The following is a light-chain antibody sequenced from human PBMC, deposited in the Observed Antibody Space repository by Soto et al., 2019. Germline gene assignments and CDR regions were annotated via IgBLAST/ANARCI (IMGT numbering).Light chain of an antibody. Sequence: EIVTTQSPATLSVSPGERATLSCRASHSVSSNLAWYQQKPGQAPRLLIYAASTRATGIPARFSGSGSGTEFTLTISSLQSEDFAVYFCQQYNNWPPLTFGGGTKVEIK. CDR3: QQYNNWPPLT. CDR1: HSVSSN. CDR2: AAS. J-gene: IGKJ4*01. V-gene: IGKV3-15*01.